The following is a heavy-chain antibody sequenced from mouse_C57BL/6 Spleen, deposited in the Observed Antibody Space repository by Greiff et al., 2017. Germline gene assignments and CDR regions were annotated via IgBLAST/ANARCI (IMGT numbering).Heavy chain of an antibody. J-gene: IGHJ2*01. V-gene: IGHV1-19*01. CDR2: INPYNGGT. CDR3: ASIYYDYDEGFDY. D-gene: IGHD2-4*01. CDR1: GYTFTDYY. Sequence: VQLQQSGPVLVKPGASVKMSCKASGYTFTDYYMNWVKQSHGKSLEWIGDINPYNGGTSYNQKFKGKATLTVDKSSSTAYMELNSLTSEDSAVYYCASIYYDYDEGFDYWGQGTTLTVSS.